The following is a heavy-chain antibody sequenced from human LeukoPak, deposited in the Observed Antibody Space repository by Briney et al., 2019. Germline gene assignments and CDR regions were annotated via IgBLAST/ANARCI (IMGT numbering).Heavy chain of an antibody. D-gene: IGHD6-6*01. V-gene: IGHV3-48*01. J-gene: IGHJ3*02. CDR2: ISSSSSTI. CDR1: RFTFSSYS. Sequence: HPGGSLRLSCAASRFTFSSYSMTWVRQAPGKGLEWVAYISSSSSTIFYADSVKGRFTISRDNSKNTLYLQMNSLRAEDTAVYYCARGSIAARPSYDAFDIWGQGTMVTVSS. CDR3: ARGSIAARPSYDAFDI.